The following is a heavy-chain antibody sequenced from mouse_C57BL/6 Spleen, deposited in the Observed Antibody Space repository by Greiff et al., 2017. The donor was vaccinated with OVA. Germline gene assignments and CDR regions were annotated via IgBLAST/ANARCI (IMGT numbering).Heavy chain of an antibody. V-gene: IGHV1-52*01. CDR1: GYTFTSYW. CDR3: ASPGGKGYFDV. Sequence: QVHVKQPGAELVRPGSSVKLSCKASGYTFTSYWMHWVKQRPIQGLEWIGNIDPSDSETHYNKKFKDKATLTVDKSSSTAYMPLISLTSEDAAIYYCASPGGKGYFDVWGTGTTVTVSS. CDR2: IDPSDSET. J-gene: IGHJ1*03. D-gene: IGHD1-1*02.